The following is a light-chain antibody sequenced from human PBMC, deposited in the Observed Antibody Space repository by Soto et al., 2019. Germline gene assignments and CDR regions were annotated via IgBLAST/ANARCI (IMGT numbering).Light chain of an antibody. CDR3: QEHGNLPRRT. J-gene: IGKJ3*01. Sequence: EIVLTQSPATLSLSPGERATLSCRASESLYTYLAWFQQKPGQAPRLLIFDTSRRATGVPARFSGSGAGTDYTLTISSLEPEDFAVYYCQEHGNLPRRTFGPGTKVEI. CDR1: ESLYTY. V-gene: IGKV3-11*01. CDR2: DTS.